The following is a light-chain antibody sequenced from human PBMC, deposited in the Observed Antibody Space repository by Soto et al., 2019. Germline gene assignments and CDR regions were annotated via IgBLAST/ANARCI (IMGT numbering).Light chain of an antibody. CDR2: GAV. Sequence: EIVMTQSPATLSVSPGERATLSCRASQSVSSNFAWYQHKPGQAPRLLIYGAVTRATGIPARFSGSGSGTEFTLTISSLQSEDFAVYHCQQYNNRPQTFGQGTRVEIK. CDR3: QQYNNRPQT. CDR1: QSVSSN. J-gene: IGKJ1*01. V-gene: IGKV3-15*01.